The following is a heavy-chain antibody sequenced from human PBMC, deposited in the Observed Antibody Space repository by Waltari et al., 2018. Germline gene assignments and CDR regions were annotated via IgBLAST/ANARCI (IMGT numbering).Heavy chain of an antibody. D-gene: IGHD2-8*02. CDR1: GFTFSSYS. CDR3: AVLCTGGVCYHDWFDP. CDR2: ISSSSSTI. V-gene: IGHV3-48*01. J-gene: IGHJ5*02. Sequence: EVQLVESGGGLVQPGGSLRLSCAASGFTFSSYSMNWVRQAPGKGLGWVSYISSSSSTIYYADSVKGRFTSSRDNAKNSLYLQMNSLRAEDTAVYYCAVLCTGGVCYHDWFDPWGQGTLVTVSS.